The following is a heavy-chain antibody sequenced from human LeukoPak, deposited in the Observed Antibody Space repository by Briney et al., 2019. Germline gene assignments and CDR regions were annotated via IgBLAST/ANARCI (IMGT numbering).Heavy chain of an antibody. V-gene: IGHV4-4*07. J-gene: IGHJ4*02. Sequence: SETLSLTCTVSGGSISSYYWSWIRQPAGKRLEWIGRIYTSGSTNYNPSLKSRVTMSVDTSKKQFSLKLSSVTAADTAVYYCARDAKTGTTDYRGQGTLVTVSS. CDR1: GGSISSYY. CDR2: IYTSGST. CDR3: ARDAKTGTTDY. D-gene: IGHD1-1*01.